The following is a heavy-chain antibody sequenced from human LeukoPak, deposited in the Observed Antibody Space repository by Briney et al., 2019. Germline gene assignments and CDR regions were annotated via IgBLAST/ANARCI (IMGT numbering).Heavy chain of an antibody. CDR1: GYTFTGYY. CDR2: IDPNSGGT. Sequence: ASVKVSCKASGYTFTGYYMHWVRQAPGQGLEWMGWIDPNSGGTYYAQKFQGRVTMTRDTSISTAYMELSRLRSDDTAFYYCARGAESVATPYFDSWGQGTLVTVSS. V-gene: IGHV1-2*02. J-gene: IGHJ4*02. CDR3: ARGAESVATPYFDS. D-gene: IGHD2-15*01.